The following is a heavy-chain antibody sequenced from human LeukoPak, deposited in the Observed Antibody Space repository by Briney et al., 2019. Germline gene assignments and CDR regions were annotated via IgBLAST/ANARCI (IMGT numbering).Heavy chain of an antibody. J-gene: IGHJ4*02. CDR2: ISYDGSNK. V-gene: IGHV3-30-3*01. Sequence: PGGSLRLSCAASGFTFSSYAMSWVRQAPGKGLEWVAVISYDGSNKYYADSVKGRFTISRDNSKNTLYLQMNSLRAEDTAVYYCARDKGYCSGGSCHTFDYWGQGTLVTVSS. CDR1: GFTFSSYA. D-gene: IGHD2-15*01. CDR3: ARDKGYCSGGSCHTFDY.